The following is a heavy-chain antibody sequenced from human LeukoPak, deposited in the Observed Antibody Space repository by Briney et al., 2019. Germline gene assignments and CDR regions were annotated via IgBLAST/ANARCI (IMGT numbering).Heavy chain of an antibody. D-gene: IGHD2-15*01. V-gene: IGHV4-61*01. CDR1: GGSISTTNYY. J-gene: IGHJ3*02. Sequence: SETLSLTCTVSGGSISTTNYYWSWIRQPPGTGLEWIGYIYYSGSTNYNPSLKSRVTLSVDTSKNQFSLKLSSVTAADTAVYYCAREDCSGGSCYSLLNAFDIWGQGAMVTVSS. CDR2: IYYSGST. CDR3: AREDCSGGSCYSLLNAFDI.